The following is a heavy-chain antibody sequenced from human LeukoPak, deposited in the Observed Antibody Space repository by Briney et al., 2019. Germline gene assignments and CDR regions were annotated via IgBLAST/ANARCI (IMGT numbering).Heavy chain of an antibody. V-gene: IGHV1-69*13. Sequence: SVKVSCKASGGTFSSYASSWVRQAPGQGLEWMGGIIPIFGTANYAQKFQGRVTITADESTSTAYMELSSLRSEDTAVYYCARGQYQLLQNWFDPWGQGTLVTVSS. CDR2: IIPIFGTA. CDR1: GGTFSSYA. CDR3: ARGQYQLLQNWFDP. D-gene: IGHD2-2*01. J-gene: IGHJ5*02.